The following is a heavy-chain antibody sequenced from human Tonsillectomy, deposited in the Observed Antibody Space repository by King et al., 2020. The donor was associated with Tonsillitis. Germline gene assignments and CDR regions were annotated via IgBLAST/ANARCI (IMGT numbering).Heavy chain of an antibody. CDR3: AHSSGQAPSSDFWSGYYIDWFDP. Sequence: TLKESGPTLVKPTQTLTLTCTFSGFSLSTSGVGVGWIRQPPGKALEWLARIYWNDDNRYSPSLKSRLNITKDTSKNQVVLTMNNMDPVDTATYYCAHSSGQAPSSDFWSGYYIDWFDPWGQGTLVTVSS. CDR1: GFSLSTSGVG. D-gene: IGHD3-3*01. CDR2: IYWNDDN. J-gene: IGHJ5*02. V-gene: IGHV2-5*01.